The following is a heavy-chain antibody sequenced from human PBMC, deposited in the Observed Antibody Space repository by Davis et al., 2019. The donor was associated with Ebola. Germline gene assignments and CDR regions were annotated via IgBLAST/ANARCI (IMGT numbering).Heavy chain of an antibody. J-gene: IGHJ6*02. CDR1: GFTFSSYA. CDR2: ISGSGGST. V-gene: IGHV3-23*01. CDR3: AKRGYCSGGACALYYYYTMDV. D-gene: IGHD2-15*01. Sequence: GESLKISCAASGFTFSSYAMSWVRQAPGKRLEWVSAISGSGGSTYYADSVKGRFTISRDNSKNTLYLQMNSLRAEDTAIYYCAKRGYCSGGACALYYYYTMDVWGQGTTVTVSS.